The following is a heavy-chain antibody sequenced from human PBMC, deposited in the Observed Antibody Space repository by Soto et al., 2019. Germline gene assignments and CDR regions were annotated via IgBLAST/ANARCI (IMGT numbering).Heavy chain of an antibody. CDR2: IYPGDSDT. D-gene: IGHD6-19*01. CDR3: ARHKGTYSSGSYVGYYYYGMDV. Sequence: PGESLKISCKGSGYSFTSYWIGWVRQMPGKGLEWMGIIYPGDSDTRYSPSFQGQVTISADKSISTAYLQWSSLKASDTAMYYCARHKGTYSSGSYVGYYYYGMDVWGQGTTVTVSS. CDR1: GYSFTSYW. V-gene: IGHV5-51*01. J-gene: IGHJ6*02.